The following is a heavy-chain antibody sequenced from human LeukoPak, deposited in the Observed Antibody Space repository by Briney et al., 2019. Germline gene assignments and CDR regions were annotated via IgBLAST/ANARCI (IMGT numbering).Heavy chain of an antibody. CDR1: GVSISIYY. CDR2: IYNSGST. J-gene: IGHJ3*02. V-gene: IGHV4-59*01. D-gene: IGHD2-8*01. CDR3: TRSTNLEAFDI. Sequence: SETLSLTCTVSGVSISIYYWSWVRQPPGKGLEWIGYIYNSGSTIYNPSLKSRATISADTSKNQFSLQLSSVTAADTAVYYCTRSTNLEAFDIWGQGTMVTVSS.